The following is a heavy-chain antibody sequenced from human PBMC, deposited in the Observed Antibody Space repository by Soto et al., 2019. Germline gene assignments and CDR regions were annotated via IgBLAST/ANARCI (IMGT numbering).Heavy chain of an antibody. CDR3: ARVKRAVTTPINFDY. CDR1: GGSISSYY. CDR2: IYYSGST. Sequence: PSETLSLTCTVSGGSISSYYRSWIRQPPGKGLEWIGYIYYSGSTNYNPSLKSRVTISVDTSKNQFSLKLSSVTAADTAVYYCARVKRAVTTPINFDYWGQGTLVTVSS. D-gene: IGHD4-17*01. J-gene: IGHJ4*02. V-gene: IGHV4-59*01.